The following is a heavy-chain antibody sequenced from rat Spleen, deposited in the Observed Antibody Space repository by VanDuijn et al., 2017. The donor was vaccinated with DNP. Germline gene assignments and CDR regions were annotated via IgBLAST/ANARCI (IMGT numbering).Heavy chain of an antibody. Sequence: EVQLVESGGGLVQPGRSLKLSCTASGFTFSDYNMASVRQAPKKGLEWVATIFYDDSTTHYGDSVKDRSTISRDNVNSTLSLQMDSLRSEDTATYYCATPPCWYNYWYFDCRGPGTMFTVSS. D-gene: IGHD1-11*01. CDR1: GFTFSDYN. V-gene: IGHV5-7*01. J-gene: IGHJ1*01. CDR2: IFYDDSTT. CDR3: ATPPCWYNYWYFDC.